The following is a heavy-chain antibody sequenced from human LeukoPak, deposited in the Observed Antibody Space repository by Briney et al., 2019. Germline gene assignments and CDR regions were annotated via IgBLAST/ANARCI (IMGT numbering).Heavy chain of an antibody. CDR1: GGSFSGYY. V-gene: IGHV4-34*01. D-gene: IGHD6-13*01. CDR2: INHSGST. CDR3: ARGSRREAAAVNYYYYMDV. Sequence: SETLSLTCAVYGGSFSGYYWSWIRQPPGKGLEWIGEINHSGSTNYNPSLKSRVTISVDTSKNQFSLKLSSVTAADTAVYYCARGSRREAAAVNYYYYMDVWGKGTTVTVSS. J-gene: IGHJ6*03.